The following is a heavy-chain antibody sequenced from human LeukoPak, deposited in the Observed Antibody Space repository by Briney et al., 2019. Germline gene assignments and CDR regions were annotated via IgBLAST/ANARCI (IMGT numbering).Heavy chain of an antibody. CDR3: ARLRDYALDY. D-gene: IGHD4-17*01. Sequence: GSLKISCKASGYTFDIYWIGWVRQMPGKGLEWMGIIYPRDSDTRYSPSFQGQVTISADKSISTAYLQWSSLKASDTAMYYCARLRDYALDYWGQGTLVTVSS. CDR1: GYTFDIYW. CDR2: IYPRDSDT. V-gene: IGHV5-51*01. J-gene: IGHJ4*02.